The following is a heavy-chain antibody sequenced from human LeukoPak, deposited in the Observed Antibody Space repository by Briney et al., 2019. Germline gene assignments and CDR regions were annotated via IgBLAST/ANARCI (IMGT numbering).Heavy chain of an antibody. Sequence: PGGSLRLSCAASGFTFSSYAMSWVRQAPGKGLEWVSAISGSGGSTYYADSVKGRFTISRDNSKNTLYLQMNSLRAEDTAVYYCAKGGPIVVVVAATHFDYWGQGTLVTVSS. CDR1: GFTFSSYA. CDR3: AKGGPIVVVVAATHFDY. J-gene: IGHJ4*02. V-gene: IGHV3-23*01. D-gene: IGHD2-15*01. CDR2: ISGSGGST.